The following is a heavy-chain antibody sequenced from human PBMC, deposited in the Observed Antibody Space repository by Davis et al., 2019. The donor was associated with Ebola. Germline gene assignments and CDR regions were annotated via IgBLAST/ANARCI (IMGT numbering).Heavy chain of an antibody. CDR2: IWYDGSNK. V-gene: IGHV3-33*01. Sequence: GESLKISCAASGFTFSSHGMHWVRQAPGKGLGWVAVIWYDGSNKYYADSVKGRFTISRDNSKNTLYLQMNSLRAEDTAVYSCARGGTPYGLDVWGQGTTVTVSS. CDR1: GFTFSSHG. J-gene: IGHJ6*02. CDR3: ARGGTPYGLDV. D-gene: IGHD3-16*01.